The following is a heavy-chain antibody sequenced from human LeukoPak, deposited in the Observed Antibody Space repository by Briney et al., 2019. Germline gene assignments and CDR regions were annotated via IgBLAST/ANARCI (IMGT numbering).Heavy chain of an antibody. Sequence: PSETLSLTCTVSGGSISSYYWSWIRQPPGKGLEWIGYIYYSGSTNYNPSLKSRVTISVDTSKNQFSLELSSVTAADTAVYYCARDRRLGNDAFDIWGQGTMVTVSS. J-gene: IGHJ3*02. CDR3: ARDRRLGNDAFDI. CDR2: IYYSGST. CDR1: GGSISSYY. V-gene: IGHV4-59*01. D-gene: IGHD6-19*01.